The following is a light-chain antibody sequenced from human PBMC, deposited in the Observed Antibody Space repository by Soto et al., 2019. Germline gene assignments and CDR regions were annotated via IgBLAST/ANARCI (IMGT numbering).Light chain of an antibody. CDR2: AAS. CDR1: QGIRNE. V-gene: IGKV1-6*01. J-gene: IGKJ1*01. Sequence: NKMTQCPSALCASVEGTVTITCRESQGIRNELGWYQQKPGKAAKRLIYAASTLQSEVPSRFSGSGYGTDFTLTIISLQPEDFATYYCLQDYTYPWTFGQGTEVDIK. CDR3: LQDYTYPWT.